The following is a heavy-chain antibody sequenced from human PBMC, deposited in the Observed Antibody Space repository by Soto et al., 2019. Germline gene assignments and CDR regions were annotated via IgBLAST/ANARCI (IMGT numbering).Heavy chain of an antibody. J-gene: IGHJ6*02. Sequence: QVQLQESGPGLVKPSQTLSLTCTVSGGSISSCDYYWSWIRQLPGNGLDWIGYIYYSGSTYYNPSLNSLVTISVETSTSECSLKPIFVPGADTAVYYWVIDDILGILYGGMEVWGQGTTVTVPS. CDR1: GGSISSCDYY. V-gene: IGHV4-30-4*01. CDR2: IYYSGST. CDR3: VIDDILGILYGGMEV. D-gene: IGHD3-3*01.